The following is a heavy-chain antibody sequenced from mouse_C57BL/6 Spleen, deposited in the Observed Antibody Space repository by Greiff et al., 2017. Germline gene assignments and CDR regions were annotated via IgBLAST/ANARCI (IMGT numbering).Heavy chain of an antibody. J-gene: IGHJ4*01. CDR2: IHPNSGST. D-gene: IGHD1-1*01. V-gene: IGHV1-64*01. CDR3: AITTVVADYYAMDC. CDR1: GYTFTSYW. Sequence: VQLQQPGAELVKPGASVKLSCKASGYTFTSYWMHWVKQRPGQGLEWIGMIHPNSGSTNYNEKFKSKATLTVDKSSSTAYMQLSSLTSEDSAVYYCAITTVVADYYAMDCWGQGTSVTVSS.